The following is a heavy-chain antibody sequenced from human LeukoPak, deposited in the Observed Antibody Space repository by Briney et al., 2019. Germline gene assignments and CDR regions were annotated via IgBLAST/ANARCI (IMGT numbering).Heavy chain of an antibody. J-gene: IGHJ5*02. D-gene: IGHD6-19*01. Sequence: SETLSLTCTVSGGSISSYYWSWIRQPPGKGLEWIGYIYTSGSTNYNPSLKSRVTISVDTSKDQFSLKLSSVTAADTAAYYCARRVAVAGTTYNWFDPWGQGTLVTVSS. CDR2: IYTSGST. CDR1: GGSISSYY. CDR3: ARRVAVAGTTYNWFDP. V-gene: IGHV4-4*09.